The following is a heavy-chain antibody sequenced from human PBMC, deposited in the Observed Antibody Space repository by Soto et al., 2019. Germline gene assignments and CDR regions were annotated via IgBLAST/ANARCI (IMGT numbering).Heavy chain of an antibody. D-gene: IGHD1-26*01. CDR2: IYYSGST. Sequence: QLQLQESGPGLVKPSETLSLTCTVSGGSISSSSYYWGWIRQPPGKGLEWIGSIYYSGSTYYNPSLKSRVTISVDTSKNQFSLKLSSVTAADTAVYHCTQGAPHYYYGMDVWGQGTTVTVSS. CDR3: TQGAPHYYYGMDV. J-gene: IGHJ6*02. V-gene: IGHV4-39*01. CDR1: GGSISSSSYY.